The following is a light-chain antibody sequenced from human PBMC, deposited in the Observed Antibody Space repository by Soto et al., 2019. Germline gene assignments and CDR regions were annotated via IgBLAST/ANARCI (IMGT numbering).Light chain of an antibody. V-gene: IGKV3D-20*02. CDR2: DAS. J-gene: IGKJ4*02. CDR1: QIMTRTY. Sequence: EIVLMQSPGTRSLSPGERATLSCGASQIMTRTYIAWYQKKPGQAPRLLIYDASNRATGIPARFSGSGSGTDSTLTISGMQPEDFAVYYCQQRSNRLTCGGVTKVDIK. CDR3: QQRSNRLT.